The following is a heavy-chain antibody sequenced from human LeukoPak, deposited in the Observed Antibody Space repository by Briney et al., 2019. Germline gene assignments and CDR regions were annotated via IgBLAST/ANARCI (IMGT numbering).Heavy chain of an antibody. Sequence: PSETLSLTCTVSDDSITMYYWTWIRQPPGKGLEWIGRIYTSGSTNYNPSLKSRLTMSVDTSKNHFSLKLSSVTAADTAVYYCARGDPFRAGWFDPWGQGTLVTVSS. CDR2: IYTSGST. D-gene: IGHD6-13*01. CDR3: ARGDPFRAGWFDP. CDR1: DDSITMYY. J-gene: IGHJ5*02. V-gene: IGHV4-4*07.